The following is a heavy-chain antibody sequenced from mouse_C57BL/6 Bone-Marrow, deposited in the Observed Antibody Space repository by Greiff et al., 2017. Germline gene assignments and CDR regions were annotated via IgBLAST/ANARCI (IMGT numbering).Heavy chain of an antibody. J-gene: IGHJ1*03. Sequence: QVQLQQPGTELVKPGASVKLSCKASGYTFTSYWMHWVKQRPGQGLGWIGNINPSNGGTNYNEKFKGKATLTVDKSSSTAYMQLSSLTSADSAVYYCAAYYYGSSYDWYFDVWGTGTTVTVSS. CDR3: AAYYYGSSYDWYFDV. CDR1: GYTFTSYW. D-gene: IGHD1-1*01. CDR2: INPSNGGT. V-gene: IGHV1-53*01.